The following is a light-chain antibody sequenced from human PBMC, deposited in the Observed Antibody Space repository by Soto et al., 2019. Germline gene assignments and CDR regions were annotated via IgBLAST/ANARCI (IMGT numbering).Light chain of an antibody. CDR1: SSDVGRYNY. CDR2: EVT. J-gene: IGLJ1*01. CDR3: SSYTTSSSLYV. Sequence: QSALTQPASVSGSPGQSITISCTGTSSDVGRYNYVSWYQHHQGKAPKLIIYEVTNRASEVSNRFSASKSGNTASLTISGLQAEDEADYYCSSYTTSSSLYVFGTGTKLTVL. V-gene: IGLV2-14*01.